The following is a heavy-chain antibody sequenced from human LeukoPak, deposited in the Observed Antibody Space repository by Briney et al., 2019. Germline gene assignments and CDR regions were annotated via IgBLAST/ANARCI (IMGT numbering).Heavy chain of an antibody. CDR3: EGYYYDSRTPPYYFDY. V-gene: IGHV1-3*01. J-gene: IGHJ4*02. CDR1: GYTFTSYG. CDR2: INAGNGNT. D-gene: IGHD3-22*01. Sequence: ASVKVSCKASGYTFTSYGISWVRQAPGQRLEWMGWINAGNGNTKYSQKFQGRVTITRDTSASTAYMELSSLRSEDTAVYYCEGYYYDSRTPPYYFDYWGQGTLVTVSS.